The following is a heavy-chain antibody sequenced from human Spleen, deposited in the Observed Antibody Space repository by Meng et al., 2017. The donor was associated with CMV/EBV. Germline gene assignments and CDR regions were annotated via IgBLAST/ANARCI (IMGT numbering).Heavy chain of an antibody. J-gene: IGHJ4*02. CDR3: ARDIAY. V-gene: IGHV3-7*01. Sequence: GGSLRLSCGASGFTFSRYWMSWVRQAPGKGLEWVANIKEDGSEKYYVDSVKGRFTISRDNAKNSLYLQMNSLRAEDTAVYYCARDIAYWGQGTLVTVSS. D-gene: IGHD3-16*02. CDR2: IKEDGSEK. CDR1: GFTFSRYW.